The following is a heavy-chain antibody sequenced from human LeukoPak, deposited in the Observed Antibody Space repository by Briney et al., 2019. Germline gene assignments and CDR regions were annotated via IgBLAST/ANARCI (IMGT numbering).Heavy chain of an antibody. Sequence: PSETLSLTCTVSGGSISSSSYYWGWIRQPPGKGLEWIGSIYYSGSTFYNPSLKSRVTVSVETSKNQFSLKLRSVTAADTAVYYCARHDNSYGTNCCYFGSWGQGTLVTVSS. D-gene: IGHD2-2*01. J-gene: IGHJ4*02. V-gene: IGHV4-39*01. CDR3: ARHDNSYGTNCCYFGS. CDR1: GGSISSSSYY. CDR2: IYYSGST.